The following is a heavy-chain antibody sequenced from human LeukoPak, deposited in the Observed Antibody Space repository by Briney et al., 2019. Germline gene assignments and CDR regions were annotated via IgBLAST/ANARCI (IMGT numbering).Heavy chain of an antibody. CDR2: INPSGGST. CDR3: ASTVLGYCSGGSCPDPCNWFDP. J-gene: IGHJ5*02. Sequence: ASVKVSCKASGYTLTSYYMDWVRQAPGQGLEGMGIINPSGGSTSYAQKFQGRVTMTRDTSTSTVKMAVTSLRSDNTAVYYCASTVLGYCSGGSCPDPCNWFDPWGQGTLVSVSS. CDR1: GYTLTSYY. D-gene: IGHD2-15*01. V-gene: IGHV1-46*01.